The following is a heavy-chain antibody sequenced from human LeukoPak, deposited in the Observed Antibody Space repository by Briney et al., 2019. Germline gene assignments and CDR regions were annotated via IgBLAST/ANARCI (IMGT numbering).Heavy chain of an antibody. V-gene: IGHV3-48*03. J-gene: IGHJ4*02. CDR1: GFTFSSYE. CDR2: ISTTGSSI. CDR3: ARVQRGIAVALDY. Sequence: GGSLRLSCAASGFTFSSYEMNWVRQAPGKGLEWVSYISTTGSSIYYADSVKGRFTISRDNVKNLLYLQMNSLRAEDTAIYYCARVQRGIAVALDYWGQGTLATVSS. D-gene: IGHD6-19*01.